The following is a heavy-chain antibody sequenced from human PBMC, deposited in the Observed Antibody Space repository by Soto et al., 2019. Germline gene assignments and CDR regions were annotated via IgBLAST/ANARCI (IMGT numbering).Heavy chain of an antibody. CDR1: GYTFTSYG. CDR3: ARGLGYSYGTKFDY. Sequence: ASVKVSCKASGYTFTSYGISWVRQAPGQGLEWMGWISAYNGNTNYAQKFQGRVTITADESTSTAYMELSSLRSEDTAVYYCARGLGYSYGTKFDYWGQGTLVTVSS. D-gene: IGHD5-18*01. J-gene: IGHJ4*02. CDR2: ISAYNGNT. V-gene: IGHV1-18*01.